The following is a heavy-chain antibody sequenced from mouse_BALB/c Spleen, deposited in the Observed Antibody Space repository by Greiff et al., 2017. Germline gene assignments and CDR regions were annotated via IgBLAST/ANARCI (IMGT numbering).Heavy chain of an antibody. CDR3: ARDYYGSTSYAMDY. CDR1: GYTFSSYW. J-gene: IGHJ4*01. V-gene: IGHV1-9*01. D-gene: IGHD1-1*01. CDR2: ILPGSGST. Sequence: QVQLKQSGAELMKPGASVKISCKATGYTFSSYWIEWVKQRPGHGLEWIGEILPGSGSTNYNEKFKGKATFTADTSSNTAYMQLSSLTSEDSAVYYCARDYYGSTSYAMDYWGQGTSVTVSS.